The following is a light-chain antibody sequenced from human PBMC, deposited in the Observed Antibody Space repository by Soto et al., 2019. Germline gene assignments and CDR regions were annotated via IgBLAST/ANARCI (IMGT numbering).Light chain of an antibody. CDR3: QQVYSIPVT. Sequence: DIQVTQSPSSLSASVGDRVTLTCRADQRIGTYLNWYQQKPGRAPNLLIYAASTLQSGVPSRFSGSGSGTDFTLTISSVQPEDFATYYCQQVYSIPVTFGQGTKVDIK. V-gene: IGKV1-39*01. J-gene: IGKJ1*01. CDR2: AAS. CDR1: QRIGTY.